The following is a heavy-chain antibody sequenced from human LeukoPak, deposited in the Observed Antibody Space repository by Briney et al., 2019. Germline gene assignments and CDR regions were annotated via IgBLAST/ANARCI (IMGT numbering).Heavy chain of an antibody. V-gene: IGHV4-4*07. CDR3: ARVEGIAAIGQGYYYDYMDV. Sequence: SETLSLTCTVSGGSISSYYWSWIRQPAGKGLEWIGRIYTSGSTNYNPSLKCRVTMSVDTSKNQFSLKLSSVTAADTAVYYCARVEGIAAIGQGYYYDYMDVWGKGTTVTVSS. D-gene: IGHD6-13*01. CDR1: GGSISSYY. J-gene: IGHJ6*03. CDR2: IYTSGST.